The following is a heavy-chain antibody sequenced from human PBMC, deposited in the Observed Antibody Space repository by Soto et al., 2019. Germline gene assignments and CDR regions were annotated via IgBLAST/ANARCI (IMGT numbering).Heavy chain of an antibody. CDR3: ARSVTMVRGVIITRPRGFDP. CDR2: IYYSGST. CDR1: GGSISSSSYY. V-gene: IGHV4-39*01. J-gene: IGHJ5*02. Sequence: QLQLQESGPGLVKPSETLSLTCTVSGGSISSSSYYWGWIRQPPGKGLEWIGSIYYSGSTYYNPSLKSRVTISVDTSKNQFSLKLSSVTAADTAVYYCARSVTMVRGVIITRPRGFDPWGQGTLVTVSS. D-gene: IGHD3-10*01.